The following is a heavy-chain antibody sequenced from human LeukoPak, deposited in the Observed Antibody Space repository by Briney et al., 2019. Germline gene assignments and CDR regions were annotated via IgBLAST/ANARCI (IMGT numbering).Heavy chain of an antibody. V-gene: IGHV1-18*01. CDR1: GYNFTSDS. CDR2: ISAYNGNT. J-gene: IGHJ5*02. CDR3: ARGRLRLPPNWFDH. D-gene: IGHD5-12*01. Sequence: ASVKVSCKAPGYNFTSDSISWVRQAPGQGRGWMGWISAYNGNTNYAQKLQGRVTMTTDTSTSTAYMDLRSLRADDTAVYYCARGRLRLPPNWFDHWGQGTLVTVSS.